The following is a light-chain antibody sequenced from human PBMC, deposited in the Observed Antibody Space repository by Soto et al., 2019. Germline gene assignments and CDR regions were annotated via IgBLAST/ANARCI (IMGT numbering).Light chain of an antibody. V-gene: IGKV3-20*01. CDR1: QRVSSNY. CDR3: HQYGTLPYA. Sequence: IALTQSPGTLSLSPGERATLSCRARQRVSSNYVAWYQHKPGQAPRLLIHGASIRATGIPDRFSGSGSWTDFALNISRLEPEAFSVYYCHQYGTLPYAFGQGPKLQIK. J-gene: IGKJ2*01. CDR2: GAS.